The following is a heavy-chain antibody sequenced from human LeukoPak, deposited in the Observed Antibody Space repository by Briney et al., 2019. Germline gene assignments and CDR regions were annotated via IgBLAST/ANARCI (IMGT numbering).Heavy chain of an antibody. CDR3: AREYYDSSGFDY. J-gene: IGHJ4*02. V-gene: IGHV1-46*01. CDR1: GYTFTSNY. D-gene: IGHD3-22*01. Sequence: ASVKVSCKASGYTFTSNYIHWVRQAPGQGLEWMGTIYPRDGSTSYAQKFQGRVTMTRDTSTSTVYMELSSLRSEDTAVYYCAREYYDSSGFDYWGQGTLVTVSS. CDR2: IYPRDGST.